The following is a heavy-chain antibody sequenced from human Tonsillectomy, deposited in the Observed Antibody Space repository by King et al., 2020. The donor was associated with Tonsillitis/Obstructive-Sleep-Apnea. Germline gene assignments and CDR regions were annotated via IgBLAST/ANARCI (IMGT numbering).Heavy chain of an antibody. D-gene: IGHD3-10*01. CDR3: AIDGDYYFDY. CDR1: GYSFTSYW. CDR2: IDPSDSYT. Sequence: QLVQSGAEVKKPGVSLRISCKVSGYSFTSYWITWVRQMPGKGLEWMGKIDPSDSYTNYSPSFQGHVSISTDKSISTAYLQWSSLKASDTAMYYCAIDGDYYFDYWGQGALVTVSS. V-gene: IGHV5-10-1*03. J-gene: IGHJ4*02.